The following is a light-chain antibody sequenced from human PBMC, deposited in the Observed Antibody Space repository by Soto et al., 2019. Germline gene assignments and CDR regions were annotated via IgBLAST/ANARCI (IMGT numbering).Light chain of an antibody. J-gene: IGKJ1*01. CDR2: DAS. CDR3: QQYDDWPPT. Sequence: EIVMTQSPATLSVSPGERVNLSCRASQSVSNKLAWYQQKPGQAPRLLIYDASGRAGSVPARLSGSGSGTEFTLTISSLQSEDFAVYFCQQYDDWPPTSGQGTKVEIK. CDR1: QSVSNK. V-gene: IGKV3-15*01.